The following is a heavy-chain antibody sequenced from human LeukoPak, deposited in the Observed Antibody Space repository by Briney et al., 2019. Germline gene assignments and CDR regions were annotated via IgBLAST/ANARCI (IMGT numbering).Heavy chain of an antibody. CDR3: AKDFALIAAAWSYYFDY. V-gene: IGHV3-30*02. CDR1: GFTFSDYY. J-gene: IGHJ4*02. Sequence: GGSLRLSCAASGFTFSDYYMSWIRQAPGKGLEWVAFIRYDGSNKYYADSVKGRFTISRDNSKNTLYLQMNSLRAEDTAVYYCAKDFALIAAAWSYYFDYWGQGTLVTVSS. D-gene: IGHD6-13*01. CDR2: IRYDGSNK.